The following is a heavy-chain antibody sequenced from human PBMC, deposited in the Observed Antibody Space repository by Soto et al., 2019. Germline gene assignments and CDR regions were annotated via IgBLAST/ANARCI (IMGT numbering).Heavy chain of an antibody. J-gene: IGHJ4*02. CDR2: INAGNGNT. Sequence: QVQLVQSGAEVKKPGASVKVSCKASGYTFTNYAIDWVRQAPGQRLEWMGWINAGNGNTKYSQKFLGRVTITRDTAASTAYMELSSLRSEDTAVYYWARDMGFGLSDYWGQGILVTVSS. CDR3: ARDMGFGLSDY. CDR1: GYTFTNYA. V-gene: IGHV1-3*01. D-gene: IGHD3-10*01.